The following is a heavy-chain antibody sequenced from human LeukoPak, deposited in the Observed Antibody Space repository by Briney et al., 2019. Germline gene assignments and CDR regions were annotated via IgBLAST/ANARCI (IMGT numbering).Heavy chain of an antibody. CDR2: ISYDGSNK. CDR3: ARDQRITMVRGVADAFDI. J-gene: IGHJ3*02. V-gene: IGHV3-30-3*01. Sequence: GGSLRLSCAASGFTFSSYAMHWVRQAPGKGLEWVAVISYDGSNKYYADSVKGRFTISRDNSKNTLYLQMNSLRAEDTAVYYCARDQRITMVRGVADAFDIWGQGTMVTVSS. D-gene: IGHD3-10*01. CDR1: GFTFSSYA.